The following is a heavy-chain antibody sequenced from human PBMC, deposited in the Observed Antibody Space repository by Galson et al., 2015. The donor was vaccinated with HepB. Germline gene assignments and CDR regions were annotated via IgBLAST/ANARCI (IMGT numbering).Heavy chain of an antibody. V-gene: IGHV4-39*01. CDR3: ANLPSGSYPQFDH. J-gene: IGHJ4*02. CDR2: VYYTGRP. CDR1: GASISSGSHY. Sequence: ETLSLTCTVSGASISSGSHYWGWIRQPPGKRLEWIGYVYYTGRPYYNPSLKSRVSISVDTSKNQFSLKLSSVTAADTAMYYCANLPSGSYPQFDHWGQGTLVTVSS. D-gene: IGHD1-26*01.